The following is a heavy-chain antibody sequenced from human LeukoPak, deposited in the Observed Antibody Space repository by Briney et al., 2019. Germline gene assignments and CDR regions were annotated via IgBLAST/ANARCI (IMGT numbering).Heavy chain of an antibody. CDR3: AKDDESGSSGWYYFDY. CDR1: GFTFSSYG. Sequence: GGSLRLSCAASGFTFSSYGMHWVRQAPGKGLEWVAVISYDGSNKYYADSVKGRFTISRDNSKNTLYLQMNSLRAEDTAVYSCAKDDESGSSGWYYFDYWGQGTLVTVSS. D-gene: IGHD6-19*01. CDR2: ISYDGSNK. V-gene: IGHV3-30*18. J-gene: IGHJ4*02.